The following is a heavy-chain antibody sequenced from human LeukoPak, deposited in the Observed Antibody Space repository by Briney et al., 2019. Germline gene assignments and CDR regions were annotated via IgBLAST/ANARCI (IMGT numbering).Heavy chain of an antibody. J-gene: IGHJ2*01. Sequence: GGSLRLSCAASGFTFSSYPLHWVRQTPGKGLDWMALSSIVATQKYNADAVKGRFTISRDNSKNTLYLQMNSLRFEDTAVYYCVREGQQWLVEGSWYFDLWGRGTLVTVSS. CDR2: SSIVATQK. D-gene: IGHD6-19*01. CDR1: GFTFSSYP. V-gene: IGHV3-30*04. CDR3: VREGQQWLVEGSWYFDL.